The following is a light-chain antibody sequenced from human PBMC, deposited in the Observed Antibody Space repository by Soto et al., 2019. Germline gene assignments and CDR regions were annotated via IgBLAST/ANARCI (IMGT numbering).Light chain of an antibody. Sequence: QSVLTQPASVSGSPGQSITISCAGTTSDIGVSWYQQHPGEAPKLMIFEVNKRPSGVSNRFSGSTSGNTASLTISGLQAEDEADYYCCSYAGTTTPFVFGAGTKLTVL. CDR1: TSDIG. CDR2: EVN. V-gene: IGLV2-23*02. CDR3: CSYAGTTTPFV. J-gene: IGLJ1*01.